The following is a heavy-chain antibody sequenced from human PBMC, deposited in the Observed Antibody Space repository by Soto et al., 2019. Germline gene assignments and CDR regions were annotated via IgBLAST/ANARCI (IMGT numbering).Heavy chain of an antibody. J-gene: IGHJ4*02. V-gene: IGHV2-70*17. CDR3: ARKSNGYLELDY. CDR2: ITWDDDT. Sequence: SGPTLVNPTQTLTLTCTFSGFSLSTSGMCVSWIRQPPGKALEWLARITWDDDTFYTTSLKTRLTISKDTSKNQVVLTMTNMDPVDTATYYFARKSNGYLELDYPAQRTPVPVSS. D-gene: IGHD3-22*01. CDR1: GFSLSTSGMC.